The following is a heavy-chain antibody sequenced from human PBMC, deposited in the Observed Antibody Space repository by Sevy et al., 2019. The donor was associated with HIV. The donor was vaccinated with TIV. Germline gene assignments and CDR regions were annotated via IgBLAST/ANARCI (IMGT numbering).Heavy chain of an antibody. D-gene: IGHD5-12*01. CDR3: ARDSSGYSGYDHFDY. V-gene: IGHV3-11*01. CDR1: GFTFSDYY. Sequence: GGSLRLSCAASGFTFSDYYMSWIRQAPGKGLEWVSYISSSGSTIYYADSVKGRSTISRDNAKNSLYLQMNSLRAEDTAVYYCARDSSGYSGYDHFDYWGQGTLVTVSS. J-gene: IGHJ4*02. CDR2: ISSSGSTI.